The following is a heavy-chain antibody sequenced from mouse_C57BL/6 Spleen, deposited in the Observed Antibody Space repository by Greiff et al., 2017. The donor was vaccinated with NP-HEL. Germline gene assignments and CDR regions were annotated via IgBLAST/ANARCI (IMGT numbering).Heavy chain of an antibody. J-gene: IGHJ2*01. V-gene: IGHV5-4*01. CDR2: ISDGGSYT. D-gene: IGHD2-3*01. CDR1: GFTFSSYA. CDR3: ARDRLYDGYPLDY. Sequence: EVKLMESGGGLVKPGGSLKLSCAASGFTFSSYAMSWVRQTPEKRLEWVATISDGGSYTYYPDNVKGRLTISRDNAKNNLYLQMSHLKSEDTAMYYCARDRLYDGYPLDYWGQGTTLTVSS.